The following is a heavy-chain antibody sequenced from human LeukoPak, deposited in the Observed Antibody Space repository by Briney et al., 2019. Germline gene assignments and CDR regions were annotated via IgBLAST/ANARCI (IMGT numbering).Heavy chain of an antibody. V-gene: IGHV3-30*04. J-gene: IGHJ5*01. CDR2: ISHDGSNI. Sequence: PGGSLRLSCAASGFSFNTYSMHWVRQAPDKELEWVAVISHDGSNIYNADSVKGRFTISRDNSKNTLYLQMNGLTAGDTAVYYCARLGTFCSSTSCLPRPLDSWGQGTLVTVSS. CDR3: ARLGTFCSSTSCLPRPLDS. CDR1: GFSFNTYS. D-gene: IGHD2-2*01.